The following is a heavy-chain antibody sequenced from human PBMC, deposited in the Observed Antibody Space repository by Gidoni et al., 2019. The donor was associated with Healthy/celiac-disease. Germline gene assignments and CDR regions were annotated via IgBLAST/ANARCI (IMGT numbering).Heavy chain of an antibody. D-gene: IGHD3-9*01. V-gene: IGHV4-34*01. CDR3: ARGNILGDILTGGMDV. CDR2: INHSGST. Sequence: QVQLQQWGAGLLKPSETLSLTCAVYGGSFSGYYWSWIRQPPGKGLEWIGEINHSGSTNYNPSLKSRVTISVDTSKNQFSLKLSSVTAADTAVYYCARGNILGDILTGGMDVWGQGTTVTVSS. J-gene: IGHJ6*02. CDR1: GGSFSGYY.